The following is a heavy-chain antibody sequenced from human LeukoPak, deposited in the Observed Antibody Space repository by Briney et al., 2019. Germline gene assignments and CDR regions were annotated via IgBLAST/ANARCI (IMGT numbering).Heavy chain of an antibody. CDR3: ARAGPARAGQIDY. CDR2: ISSNGGST. J-gene: IGHJ4*02. CDR1: GFTFSSYA. V-gene: IGHV3-64*01. Sequence: PGGSLRLSCVDSGFTFSSYAMHWVRHAPGKGLEYVSAISSNGGSTYYAHSVKGRFTISRDNSKNTLYLQMGSLRAEDMAVYYCARAGPARAGQIDYWGQGTLVTVSS. D-gene: IGHD1-14*01.